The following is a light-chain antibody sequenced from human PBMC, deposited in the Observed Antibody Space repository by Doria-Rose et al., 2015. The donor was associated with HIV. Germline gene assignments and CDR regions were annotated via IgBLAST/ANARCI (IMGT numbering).Light chain of an antibody. CDR3: QRYYDTPS. Sequence: DIRMTQSPESLGMSLGERATLNCKSNQSLLYTSKHYLAWYQQKPGQSPKLLIDWASTRQSGVPARFSGSGSGTDFTLTISSLEAEDVAVYYCQRYYDTPSFGPGTTVDIK. CDR1: QSLLYTSKHY. V-gene: IGKV4-1*01. J-gene: IGKJ3*01. CDR2: WAS.